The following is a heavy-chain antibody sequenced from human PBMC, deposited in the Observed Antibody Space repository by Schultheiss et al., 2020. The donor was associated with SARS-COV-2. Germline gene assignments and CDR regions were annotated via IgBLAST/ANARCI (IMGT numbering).Heavy chain of an antibody. J-gene: IGHJ6*02. CDR1: GFTFDDYA. Sequence: GGSLRLSCAASGFTFDDYAMHWVRQAPGKGLEWVSGISWNSGSIGYADSVKGRFTISRDNAKNSLYLQMNSLRAEDTAVYYCARVHDFWSGYLSYYYYGMDVWGQGTTVTVSS. CDR2: ISWNSGSI. CDR3: ARVHDFWSGYLSYYYYGMDV. V-gene: IGHV3-9*01. D-gene: IGHD3-3*01.